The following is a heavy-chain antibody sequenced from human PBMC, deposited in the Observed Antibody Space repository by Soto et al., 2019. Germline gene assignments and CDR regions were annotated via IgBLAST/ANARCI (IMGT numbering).Heavy chain of an antibody. CDR2: IYHSGST. D-gene: IGHD3-22*01. V-gene: IGHV4-30-2*01. J-gene: IGHJ4*02. CDR1: GGSISSGGYS. CDR3: TRSLDDSAYWLDY. Sequence: PSETLSLTCAVSGGSISSGGYSWSWIRQPPGKGLEWIGYIYHSGSTYYNPSLKSRVTISVDRSKNQFSLKLSSVTAADTAVYYCTRSLDDSAYWLDYWGQGTLVTVSS.